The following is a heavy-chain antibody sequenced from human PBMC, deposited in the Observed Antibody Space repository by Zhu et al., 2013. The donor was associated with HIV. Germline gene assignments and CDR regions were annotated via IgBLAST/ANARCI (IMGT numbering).Heavy chain of an antibody. J-gene: IGHJ4*02. Sequence: QVQLVQSGAEVKKPGSSVKVSCKASGGTFSNSALSWVRLAPGQGLEWMGGIIPIFGTPLYAQKFKDRITINADKSTTTAYMELSSLKSEDTALYYCARGRDGQLWFRTFDYWAREPGHRLL. CDR2: IIPIFGTP. D-gene: IGHD3-10*01. V-gene: IGHV1-69*06. CDR3: ARGRDGQLWFRTFDY. CDR1: GGTFSNSA.